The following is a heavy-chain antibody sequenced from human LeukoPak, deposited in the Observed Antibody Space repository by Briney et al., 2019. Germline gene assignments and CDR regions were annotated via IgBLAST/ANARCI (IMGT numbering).Heavy chain of an antibody. CDR3: AKVENRCSYGYVDY. J-gene: IGHJ4*02. CDR1: GFTFSSYA. CDR2: ISGSGGST. Sequence: GGSLRLSCAASGFTFSSYAMSWVRQAPGKGLEWVSAISGSGGSTYYADSVKGRFTISRDNSKNTLYLQMNSLRAEDTAVYYCAKVENRCSYGYVDYWGQGTLVTVSS. V-gene: IGHV3-23*01. D-gene: IGHD5-18*01.